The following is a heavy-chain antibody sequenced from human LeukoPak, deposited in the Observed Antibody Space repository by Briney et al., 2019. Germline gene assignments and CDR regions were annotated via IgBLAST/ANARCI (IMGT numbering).Heavy chain of an antibody. CDR1: GFSLSTSGMC. D-gene: IGHD3-10*01. CDR2: IDWDDDK. CDR3: ARISRYYGSGSYSHFDY. Sequence: SGPTLVNPTQTLTLICTFSGFSLSTSGMCVSWIRQPPGKALEWLALIDWDDDKYYSTSLKTRLTISKDTSKNQVVLTMTNMDPVDTATYYRARISRYYGSGSYSHFDYWGQGTLVTVSS. J-gene: IGHJ4*02. V-gene: IGHV2-70*01.